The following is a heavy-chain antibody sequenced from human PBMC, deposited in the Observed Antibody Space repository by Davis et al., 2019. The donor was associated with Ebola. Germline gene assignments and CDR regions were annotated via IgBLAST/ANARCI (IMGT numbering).Heavy chain of an antibody. CDR1: GFTFSSYA. CDR2: ISYDGSNK. D-gene: IGHD2-15*01. J-gene: IGHJ4*02. CDR3: ASPYLAKSAAATSRVDY. Sequence: GGSLRLSCAASGFTFSSYAMHWVRQAPGKGLEWVALISYDGSNKYYADSVKGRFTISRDNSKNTLYLQMNSLRAEDTAVYYCASPYLAKSAAATSRVDYWGQGTLVTVSS. V-gene: IGHV3-30-3*01.